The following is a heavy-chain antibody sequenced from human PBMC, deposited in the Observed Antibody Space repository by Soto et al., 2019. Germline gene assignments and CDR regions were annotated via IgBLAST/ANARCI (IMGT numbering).Heavy chain of an antibody. CDR1: GGSISGSY. V-gene: IGHV4-59*08. J-gene: IGHJ4*02. CDR2: IYYSGST. D-gene: IGHD3-9*01. Sequence: SETLSLTCTVSGGSISGSYWSWIRQPPGKGLEWIGYIYYSGSTNYNPSLKSRVTISVDTSKNQFSLKLSSVTAADTAVYYCARQGYYDILTGQSFTFDYWGQGTLVTVSS. CDR3: ARQGYYDILTGQSFTFDY.